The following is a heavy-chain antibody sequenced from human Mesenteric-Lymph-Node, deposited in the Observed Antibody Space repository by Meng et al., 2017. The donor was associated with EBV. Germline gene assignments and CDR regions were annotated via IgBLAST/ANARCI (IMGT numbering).Heavy chain of an antibody. CDR2: IYHSGTS. V-gene: IGHV4-4*02. J-gene: IGHJ4*02. Sequence: HVQLHESGHGSCKPSGTLSLMCAFSGGSISSKNWWTWVRQPPGKGLEWIAEIYHSGTSNYNPSLKSRLTVSVDKSKNQFSLKLTSVTAADTAVYYCARDLLRGVIHSWGQGTLVTVSS. D-gene: IGHD3-10*01. CDR1: GGSISSKNW. CDR3: ARDLLRGVIHS.